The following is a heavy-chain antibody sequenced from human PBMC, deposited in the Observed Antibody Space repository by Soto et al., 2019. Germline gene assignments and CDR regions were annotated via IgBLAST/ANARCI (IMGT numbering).Heavy chain of an antibody. CDR2: IYHTGST. CDR3: AKEAAARGYSYFGLGG. J-gene: IGHJ6*02. Sequence: QVQLRESGPGLVKPSETLSLKCDVSGETIRSSNWWKWGRQSPGKGLEWIGGIYHTGSTNYNPSLKRRATISVDKSKNQLSLILSSVAAAETAIDYCAKEAAARGYSYFGLGGWGPGTRVTVSS. D-gene: IGHD6-25*01. CDR1: GETIRSSNW. V-gene: IGHV4-4*02.